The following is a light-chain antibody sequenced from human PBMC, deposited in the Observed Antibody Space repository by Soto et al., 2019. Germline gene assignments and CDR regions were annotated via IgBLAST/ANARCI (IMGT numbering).Light chain of an antibody. CDR3: QQYNTWPPPSES. Sequence: IVMTQSPATLSVSPGERATLSCRASQTDNNNLAWYQQRPGQAPRLLIYAASTRATGVPARFSGSGSGTEFTLTISSLQSEEFAVYYCQQYNTWPPPSESVGPGTKVDVK. J-gene: IGKJ3*01. CDR1: QTDNNN. CDR2: AAS. V-gene: IGKV3D-15*01.